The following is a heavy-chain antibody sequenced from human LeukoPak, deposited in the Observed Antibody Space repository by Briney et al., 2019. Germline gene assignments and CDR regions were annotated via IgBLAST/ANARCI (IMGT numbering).Heavy chain of an antibody. CDR1: GYSFPNYW. V-gene: IGHV5-51*01. J-gene: IGHJ4*02. D-gene: IGHD2-15*01. CDR2: IYPGDSDT. CDR3: ARRPSVVTATADDY. Sequence: GESLKISCKGSGYSFPNYWIAWVRQMPGKGLEWMGIIYPGDSDTRYSPSFQGQVTISADKSISTAYLQWCSLKTSDTAMYYCARRPSVVTATADDYWGQGTLVTVSS.